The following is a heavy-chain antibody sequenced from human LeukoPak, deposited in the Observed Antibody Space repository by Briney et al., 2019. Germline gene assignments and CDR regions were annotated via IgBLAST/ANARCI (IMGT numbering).Heavy chain of an antibody. V-gene: IGHV5-10-1*01. CDR3: AIKYYYYYGMDV. CDR2: IDPSDSYT. Sequence: ESLNISCKGSGYSFTSYWISWVRQMPGKGLEWMGRIDPSDSYTNYSPSFQGHVTISADKSISTAYLQWSSLKASDTAMYYCAIKYYYYYGMDVWGQGTTVTVSS. CDR1: GYSFTSYW. J-gene: IGHJ6*02.